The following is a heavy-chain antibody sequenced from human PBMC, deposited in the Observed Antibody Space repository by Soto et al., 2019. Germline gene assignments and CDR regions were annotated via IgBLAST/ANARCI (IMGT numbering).Heavy chain of an antibody. J-gene: IGHJ3*02. Sequence: QVQLVESGGGVVQPGRSLRLSCAASGFTFDDYSMHWVRQAPGKGLEWVALISYDGGATYYGDSVKGRFTISRDDSKNTLFLQMNSLRCEDTAVYYCARPHIKSAWNDGFDMGGQGTMVTVSS. CDR2: ISYDGGAT. V-gene: IGHV3-30-3*01. CDR3: ARPHIKSAWNDGFDM. D-gene: IGHD1-1*01. CDR1: GFTFDDYS.